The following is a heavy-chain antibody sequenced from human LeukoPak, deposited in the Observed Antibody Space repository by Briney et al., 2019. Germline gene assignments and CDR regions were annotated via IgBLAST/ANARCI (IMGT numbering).Heavy chain of an antibody. J-gene: IGHJ4*02. D-gene: IGHD3-3*01. CDR2: IYTSGST. V-gene: IGHV4-4*07. CDR3: ARGSDDFWSGYSPSY. CDR1: GGSISSYY. Sequence: SETLSLTCTVSGGSISSYYWSWIRQPAGKGLEWIGRIYTSGSTNYNPSLKSRVTMSVDKSKNQFSLKLSSVTAADTAVYYCARGSDDFWSGYSPSYWGQGTLVTVSS.